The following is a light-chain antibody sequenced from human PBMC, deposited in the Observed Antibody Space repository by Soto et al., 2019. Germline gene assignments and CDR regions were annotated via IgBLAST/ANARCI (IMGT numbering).Light chain of an antibody. CDR2: GAS. J-gene: IGKJ2*01. CDR3: QQYNNWPPYT. V-gene: IGKV3-15*01. CDR1: QGVSSN. Sequence: EIVMTQSLATLSVSPGERATLSCRASQGVSSNLAWYQQKPGQAPRLLIYGASTRATGIPARFSGSGSGTEFTLTISSLQSEDFAVYYCQQYNNWPPYTFGQGTKLEIK.